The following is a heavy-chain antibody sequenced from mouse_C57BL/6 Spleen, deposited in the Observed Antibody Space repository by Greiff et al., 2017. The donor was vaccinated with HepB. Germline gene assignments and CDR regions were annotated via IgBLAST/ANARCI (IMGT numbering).Heavy chain of an antibody. CDR3: AREGITTVVAGENYFDY. J-gene: IGHJ2*01. CDR2: IYPGSGST. Sequence: QVQLQQSGAELVKPGASVKMSCKASGYTFTSYWITWVKQRPGQGLEWIGDIYPGSGSTNYNEKFKSKATLTVDTSSSTAYMQLSSLTSEDSAVYYCAREGITTVVAGENYFDYWGQGTTLTVSS. D-gene: IGHD1-1*01. V-gene: IGHV1-55*01. CDR1: GYTFTSYW.